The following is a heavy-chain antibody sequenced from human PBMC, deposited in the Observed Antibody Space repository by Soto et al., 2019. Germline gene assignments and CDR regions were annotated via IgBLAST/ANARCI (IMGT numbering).Heavy chain of an antibody. Sequence: GGSLRLSCAASGFTFSSYGMHWVRQAPGKGLEWVAVISYDGSNKYYADSVKGRFTISRDNSKNTLYLQMNSLRAEDTAVYHCAKDLLIRGVLFIPDYWGQGTLVTVSS. CDR3: AKDLLIRGVLFIPDY. J-gene: IGHJ4*02. CDR1: GFTFSSYG. V-gene: IGHV3-30*18. CDR2: ISYDGSNK. D-gene: IGHD3-10*01.